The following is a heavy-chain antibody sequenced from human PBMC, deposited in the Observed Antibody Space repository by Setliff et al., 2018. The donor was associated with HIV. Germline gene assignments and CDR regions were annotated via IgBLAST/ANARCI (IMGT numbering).Heavy chain of an antibody. Sequence: SETLSLTCTVSGGSISTSNYYWGWVRQPPGKGLEWVGNVDYTGSTYYNPPLKSRLSISVDTSKNQVSLKLTSVTAADTAVYYCTRHLPVYYGSGVSYYFDYWGQGTLVTVSS. V-gene: IGHV4-39*01. CDR2: VDYTGST. CDR1: GGSISTSNYY. J-gene: IGHJ4*02. D-gene: IGHD3-10*01. CDR3: TRHLPVYYGSGVSYYFDY.